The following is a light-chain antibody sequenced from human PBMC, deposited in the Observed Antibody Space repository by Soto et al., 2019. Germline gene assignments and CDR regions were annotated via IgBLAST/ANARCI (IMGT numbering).Light chain of an antibody. J-gene: IGLJ3*02. CDR1: SSDVGGYNY. V-gene: IGLV2-11*01. CDR3: CSYAGSYTRV. CDR2: DVS. Sequence: QSSLTQPRSVSGSPGQSVTISCTGTSSDVGGYNYVSWYQQYLGKASKLMIYDVSKRPSGVPDRFSGSKSGNTASLTISGLQAEDEADYYCCSYAGSYTRVFGGGTKLTVL.